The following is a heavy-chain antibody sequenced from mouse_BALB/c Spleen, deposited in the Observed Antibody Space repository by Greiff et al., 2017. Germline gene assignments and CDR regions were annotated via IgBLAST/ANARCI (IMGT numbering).Heavy chain of an antibody. D-gene: IGHD3-1*01. CDR1: GYSFTGYY. CDR3: ARKAASSRYVSYYFDY. V-gene: IGHV1-39*01. J-gene: IGHJ2*01. Sequence: EVKLLESGPELEKPGASVKISCKASGYSFTGYYMNWVKQCNGKSLEWIGNIDPYYGGTSYNQKFKGKATLTVDKSSSTAYMQLKSLTSEDSAVYYCARKAASSRYVSYYFDYWGQGTTLTVSS. CDR2: IDPYYGGT.